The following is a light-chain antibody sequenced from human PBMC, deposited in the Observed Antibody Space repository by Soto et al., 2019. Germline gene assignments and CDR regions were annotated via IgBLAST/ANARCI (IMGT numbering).Light chain of an antibody. CDR2: DAS. V-gene: IGKV3-11*01. Sequence: EIVLTQSPATLSLSPGDRATLSCRASQTVSSYLAWYQQKPGQAPRLLIYDASNRATGIPARFSGSGSGTDFNLTIGSLEPEDFAVYYCQQRSNWPPYTFGQGTKLEIK. CDR3: QQRSNWPPYT. J-gene: IGKJ2*01. CDR1: QTVSSY.